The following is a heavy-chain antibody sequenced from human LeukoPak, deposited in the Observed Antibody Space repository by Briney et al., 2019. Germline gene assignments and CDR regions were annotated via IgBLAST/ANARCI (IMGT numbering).Heavy chain of an antibody. J-gene: IGHJ3*02. CDR3: ARGRGWLQSTGAFDI. Sequence: SETLSLTCTVSGGSISSYYWSWIRQPAGKGLEWIGRIYTSGSTNYSPSLKSRVTMSVDTSKNQFSLKLSSVTAADTAVYYCARGRGWLQSTGAFDIWGQGTMVTVSS. D-gene: IGHD5-24*01. V-gene: IGHV4-4*07. CDR2: IYTSGST. CDR1: GGSISSYY.